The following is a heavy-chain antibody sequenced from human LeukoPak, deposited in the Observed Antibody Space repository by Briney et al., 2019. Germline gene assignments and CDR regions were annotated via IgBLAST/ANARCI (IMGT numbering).Heavy chain of an antibody. V-gene: IGHV1-69*13. Sequence: SVKVSCKASGGTLNKNSINWVRQAPGQGLEWMGGTIPFSGTIKYAQKFQGRVTITADESTSTAYMELSSLRSEDTAVYYCARSYQLLLYYFDYWGQGTLVTVSS. D-gene: IGHD2-2*01. CDR2: TIPFSGTI. CDR1: GGTLNKNS. J-gene: IGHJ4*02. CDR3: ARSYQLLLYYFDY.